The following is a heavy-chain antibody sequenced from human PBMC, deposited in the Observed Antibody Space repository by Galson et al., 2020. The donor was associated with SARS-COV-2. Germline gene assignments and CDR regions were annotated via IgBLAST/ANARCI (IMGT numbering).Heavy chain of an antibody. D-gene: IGHD3-10*01. V-gene: IGHV1-8*03. CDR1: GYTLTSYD. Sequence: ASVTVSCQASGYTLTSYDINWVRQATGQGLEWMGWLNPNSGNTRYAQKFQGRVTITRNTSISTAYMELSSLRSEDTAVYYCARSPNSDYYYYMDVWGKGTTVTISS. CDR2: LNPNSGNT. J-gene: IGHJ6*03. CDR3: ARSPNSDYYYYMDV.